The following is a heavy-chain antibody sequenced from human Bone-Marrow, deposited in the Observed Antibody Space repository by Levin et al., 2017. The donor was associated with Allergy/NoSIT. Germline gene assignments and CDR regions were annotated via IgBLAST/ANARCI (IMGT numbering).Heavy chain of an antibody. D-gene: IGHD3-10*01. V-gene: IGHV1-69*13. CDR2: IIPIFGTA. J-gene: IGHJ4*02. CDR3: ARVRAYYYGSGSYYDY. Sequence: SVKVSCKVSGGTFSNYAISWVRQAPGQGLEWMGGIIPIFGTANYAQKFQGRVTIIADESTSTAYMELSSLRSEDTTVYYCARVRAYYYGSGSYYDYWGQGTLVTVSS. CDR1: GGTFSNYA.